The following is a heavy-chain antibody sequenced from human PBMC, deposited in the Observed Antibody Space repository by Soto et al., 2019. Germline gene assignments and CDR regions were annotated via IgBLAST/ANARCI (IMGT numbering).Heavy chain of an antibody. J-gene: IGHJ4*02. V-gene: IGHV3-21*01. CDR1: GFTFSSYS. CDR3: ARGLVHYSGSYEPDY. D-gene: IGHD1-26*01. CDR2: ISSSSSYI. Sequence: EVQLVESGGGLVKPGGSLRLSCAASGFTFSSYSMNWVRQAPGKGLEWVSSISSSSSYIYYAESVKGRFTISRDNAKNSLYLQMNSLRAEDTAVYYCARGLVHYSGSYEPDYWGQGTLVTVSS.